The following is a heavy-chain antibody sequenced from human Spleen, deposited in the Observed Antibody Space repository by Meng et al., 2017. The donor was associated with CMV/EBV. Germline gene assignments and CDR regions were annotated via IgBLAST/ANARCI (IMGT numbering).Heavy chain of an antibody. CDR3: ARDMSIVVIPPANPDF. CDR1: GFTFSSYA. V-gene: IGHV3-30-3*01. D-gene: IGHD2-2*01. J-gene: IGHJ4*02. Sequence: GGSLRLSCAASGFTFSSYAMHWVRQAPGKGLEWVAVISYDGSDKYYADSVKGRFTISRDNAKNTLYLQMNSLRVEDTAVYYCARDMSIVVIPPANPDFWGQGTLVTVSS. CDR2: ISYDGSDK.